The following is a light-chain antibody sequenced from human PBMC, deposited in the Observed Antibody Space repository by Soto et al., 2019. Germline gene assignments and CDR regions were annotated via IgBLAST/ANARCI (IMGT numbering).Light chain of an antibody. Sequence: EIVLTQSPGTLSLSPGERATLSCRASESVSTSYLAWYQQKPGQAPRLLIYGASGRATGIPDRFSVSASGTDFTLTISRLEPEHFAVYYCQHYGTSALFGPGTKVYIK. CDR2: GAS. J-gene: IGKJ3*01. CDR1: ESVSTSY. CDR3: QHYGTSAL. V-gene: IGKV3-20*01.